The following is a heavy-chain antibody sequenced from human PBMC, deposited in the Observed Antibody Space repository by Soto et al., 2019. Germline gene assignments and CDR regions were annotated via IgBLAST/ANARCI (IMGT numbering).Heavy chain of an antibody. V-gene: IGHV1-46*01. Sequence: ASVKVSCKASGYTFTSYYMHWVRQAPGQGLEWMGIINPSGGSTSYAQKFQGRVTMTRDNSKNTLYLQMNSLRAEDTAVYYCARGSARSPLDYWGQGTLVTSPQ. CDR1: GYTFTSYY. J-gene: IGHJ4*02. CDR2: INPSGGST. CDR3: ARGSARSPLDY. D-gene: IGHD6-6*01.